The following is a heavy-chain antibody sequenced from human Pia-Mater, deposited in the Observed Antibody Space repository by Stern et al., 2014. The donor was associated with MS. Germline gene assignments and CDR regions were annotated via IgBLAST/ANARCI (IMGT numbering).Heavy chain of an antibody. CDR1: GFTFDDYT. D-gene: IGHD3-22*01. CDR3: AKPITMIVVAESSYFDY. Sequence: EVQLVQSGGVVVQPGGSLRLSCAASGFTFDDYTMHWVRHAPGQGLEWVSLLSWDGGSTYYADSVKGRFTISRDNSKNSLYLQMNSLRTEDTALYYCAKPITMIVVAESSYFDYWGQGTLVTVSS. CDR2: LSWDGGST. J-gene: IGHJ4*02. V-gene: IGHV3-43*01.